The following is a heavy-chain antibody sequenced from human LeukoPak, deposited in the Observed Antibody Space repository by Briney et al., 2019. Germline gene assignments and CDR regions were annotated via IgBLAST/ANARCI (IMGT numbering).Heavy chain of an antibody. J-gene: IGHJ4*02. CDR1: GFTFSSYA. CDR3: ARYLGYCSSTSCLPPDY. D-gene: IGHD2-2*01. V-gene: IGHV3-21*01. CDR2: ISSSSSYI. Sequence: GRSLRLSCAASGFTFSSYAMHWVRQAPGKGLEWVSSISSSSSYIYYADSVKGRFTISRDNAKNSLYLQMNSLRAEDTAVYYCARYLGYCSSTSCLPPDYWGQGTLVTVSS.